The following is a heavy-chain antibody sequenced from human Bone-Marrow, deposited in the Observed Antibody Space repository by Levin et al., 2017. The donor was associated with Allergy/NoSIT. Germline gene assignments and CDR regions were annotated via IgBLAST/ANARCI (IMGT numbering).Heavy chain of an antibody. CDR3: ARLRRIAVRYDAFAI. CDR2: IYPSDSDA. CDR1: GYTFSSYW. D-gene: IGHD4-17*01. V-gene: IGHV5-51*01. Sequence: GGSLRLSCKGSGYTFSSYWIGWVRQKPGKGLEWMGIIYPSDSDARYSPSFQGQVTISADKSISTAFLQWSSLKASASAMYYCARLRRIAVRYDAFAIWGQGTMVSVSS. J-gene: IGHJ3*02.